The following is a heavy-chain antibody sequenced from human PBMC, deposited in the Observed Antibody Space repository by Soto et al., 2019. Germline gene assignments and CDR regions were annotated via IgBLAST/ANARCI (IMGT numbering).Heavy chain of an antibody. V-gene: IGHV4-31*03. CDR3: ARKTYYDFSDYYYYYMDV. Sequence: SETLSLTCTVSGGSISSGGYYWSWIRQHPGKGLEWIGYIYYSGSTYYNPSLKSRVTISVDTSKNQFSLKLSSVTAADTAVYYCARKTYYDFSDYYYYYMDVWGKGTTVTVSS. J-gene: IGHJ6*03. CDR1: GGSISSGGYY. CDR2: IYYSGST. D-gene: IGHD3-3*01.